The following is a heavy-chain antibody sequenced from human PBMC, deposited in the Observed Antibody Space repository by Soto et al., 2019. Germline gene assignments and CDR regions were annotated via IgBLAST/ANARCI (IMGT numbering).Heavy chain of an antibody. CDR2: ITGSGGST. Sequence: EVQLLESGGGLAQPGGSLRLSCAASGFTFSGFAMSWVRQAPGKGLEWVSAITGSGGSTYHADSVKGRFTISRDNPKNTLYLEMNSLRADDTAVYYCAKGSSSSRPYYFDYWGQGTLATVSS. CDR1: GFTFSGFA. V-gene: IGHV3-23*01. J-gene: IGHJ4*02. CDR3: AKGSSSSRPYYFDY. D-gene: IGHD6-6*01.